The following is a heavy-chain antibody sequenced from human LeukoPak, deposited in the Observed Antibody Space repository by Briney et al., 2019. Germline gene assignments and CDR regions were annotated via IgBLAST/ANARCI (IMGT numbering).Heavy chain of an antibody. J-gene: IGHJ4*02. CDR1: GFTFSDYY. CDR3: ARVGVSTYYDFWSGYYNY. V-gene: IGHV3-11*04. CDR2: ISSSGSTI. D-gene: IGHD3-3*01. Sequence: GGSLRLSCAASGFTFSDYYMSWIRQAPGKRLEWVSYISSSGSTIYYADSVKGRFTISRDNAKNSLYLQMNSLRAEDTAVYYCARVGVSTYYDFWSGYYNYWGQGTLVTVSS.